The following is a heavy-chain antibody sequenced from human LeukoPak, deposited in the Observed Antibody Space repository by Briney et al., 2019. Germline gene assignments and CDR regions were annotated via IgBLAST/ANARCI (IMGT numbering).Heavy chain of an antibody. CDR1: GFTFSNYA. CDR2: ISYDGSNK. J-gene: IGHJ4*02. D-gene: IGHD3-22*01. CDR3: ARSRGATGYYWVDF. Sequence: PGGSLRLSCAASGFTFSNYAMHWVRQAPGKGLEWVAVISYDGSNKYYADSVKGQFTISRDNSKNTFYLEINSLRAEDTAVYYCARSRGATGYYWVDFWGQGTLVTVSS. V-gene: IGHV3-30-3*01.